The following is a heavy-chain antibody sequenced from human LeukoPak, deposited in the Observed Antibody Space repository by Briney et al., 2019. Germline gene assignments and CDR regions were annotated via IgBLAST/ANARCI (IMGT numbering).Heavy chain of an antibody. CDR3: ARSGGIVVVPAAQYYYYYYMDV. J-gene: IGHJ6*03. D-gene: IGHD2-2*01. CDR1: GGSISSYY. Sequence: SETLSLTCTVSGGSISSYYWGWIRQPPGKGLEWIGSIYHSGSTYYNPSLKSRVTISVDTSKNQFSLKLSSVTAADTAVYYCARSGGIVVVPAAQYYYYYYMDVWGKGTTVTVSS. CDR2: IYHSGST. V-gene: IGHV4-38-2*02.